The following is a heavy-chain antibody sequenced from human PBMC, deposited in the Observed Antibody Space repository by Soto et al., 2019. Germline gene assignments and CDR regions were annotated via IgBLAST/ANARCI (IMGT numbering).Heavy chain of an antibody. D-gene: IGHD3-22*01. CDR3: ARDPKNYYDSSGSDAFDI. J-gene: IGHJ3*02. CDR2: ISAYNGNT. CDR1: GYTFTSYG. V-gene: IGHV1-18*01. Sequence: ASVKVSCKASGYTFTSYGISWVRQAPGQGLEWMGWISAYNGNTNYAQKLQGRVTMATDTSTSTAYMELRSLRSDDTAVYYCARDPKNYYDSSGSDAFDIWGQGTMVTVSS.